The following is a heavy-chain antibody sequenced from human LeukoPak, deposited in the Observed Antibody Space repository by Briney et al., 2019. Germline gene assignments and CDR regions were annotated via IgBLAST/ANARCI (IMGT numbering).Heavy chain of an antibody. CDR3: ARSHLSTVTTYGIDY. CDR1: GYTFTGYY. V-gene: IGHV1-2*02. D-gene: IGHD4-17*01. Sequence: VASVKVSCKASGYTFTGYYMHWVRQAPGQGLEWMRLINPNSGGTNYAQKFQGRVTMTRDTSISTAYMELSRLRSDDTAVYYCARSHLSTVTTYGIDYWGQGTLVTVSS. CDR2: INPNSGGT. J-gene: IGHJ4*02.